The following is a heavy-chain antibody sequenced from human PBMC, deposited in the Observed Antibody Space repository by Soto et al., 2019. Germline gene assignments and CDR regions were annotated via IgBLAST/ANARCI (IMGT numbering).Heavy chain of an antibody. V-gene: IGHV4-39*01. D-gene: IGHD3-10*01. J-gene: IGHJ6*02. Sequence: QLQLQESGPGLVKPSETLSLTCTVSGGSISSSSYYWGWIRQPPGKGLEWIGSIYYSGSTYYNLSLKSRVTMSVDASKNLFSLNLSSVTAEDTAVYYCAGRGDYYYYYGMYVWCQGTTVTVSS. CDR1: GGSISSSSYY. CDR2: IYYSGST. CDR3: AGRGDYYYYYGMYV.